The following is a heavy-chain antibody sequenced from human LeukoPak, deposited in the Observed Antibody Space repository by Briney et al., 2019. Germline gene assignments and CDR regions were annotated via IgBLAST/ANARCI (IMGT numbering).Heavy chain of an antibody. Sequence: SETLSLTCTVSGGSISSSSYYWGWIRQPPGKGLEWIGSIYYSGSTYYNPSLKSRVTISVDTSKNQFSLKLSSVTAADTAVYYCARASIRGVISPLDYWGQGTLVTVSS. D-gene: IGHD3-10*01. CDR1: GGSISSSSYY. CDR3: ARASIRGVISPLDY. CDR2: IYYSGST. J-gene: IGHJ4*02. V-gene: IGHV4-39*07.